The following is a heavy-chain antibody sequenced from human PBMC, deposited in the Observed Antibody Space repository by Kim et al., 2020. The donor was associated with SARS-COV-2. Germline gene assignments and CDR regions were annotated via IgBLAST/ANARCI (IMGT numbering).Heavy chain of an antibody. D-gene: IGHD3-3*01. CDR3: ARCAPKSTFGVLPTAD. Sequence: SETLSLTCAVGSISTGYWWSWVRQPPGKGLVWIGEINHRGATNYNPPHKSRAIISVDKTNNQVSLGLPAVTAADTAVYFCARCAPKSTFGVLPTADWGQGTLVTVSS. V-gene: IGHV4-4*02. CDR1: GSISTGYW. CDR2: INHRGAT. J-gene: IGHJ4*02.